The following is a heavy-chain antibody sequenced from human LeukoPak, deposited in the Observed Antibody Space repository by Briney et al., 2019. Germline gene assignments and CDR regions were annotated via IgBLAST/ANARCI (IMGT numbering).Heavy chain of an antibody. D-gene: IGHD2-21*02. CDR2: IKQDGSEK. Sequence: PGGSLRLSCAASGFTFSLYWMNWVRRAPGKGLEWVANIKQDGSEKNYVDPVKGRFTISRDNSKNTLYLQMNSLRAEDTAVYYCAKDALSTLIVVVTALGAWGQGTLVTVSS. J-gene: IGHJ4*02. V-gene: IGHV3-7*01. CDR3: AKDALSTLIVVVTALGA. CDR1: GFTFSLYW.